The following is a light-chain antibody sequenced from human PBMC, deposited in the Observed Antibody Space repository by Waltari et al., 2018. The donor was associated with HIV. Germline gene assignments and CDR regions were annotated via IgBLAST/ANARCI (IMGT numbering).Light chain of an antibody. J-gene: IGLJ1*01. CDR1: IPHIGQTS. Sequence: QSVLTPPPSVSAAPGQKVPISSPGSIPHIGQTSVSWYQHLPGTAPNILIYDNNKRPSGIPDRFSGSKSGTSATLGITGLQTGDEADYYCGTWDSSLSGGVFGTGTKVTVL. CDR2: DNN. V-gene: IGLV1-51*01. CDR3: GTWDSSLSGGV.